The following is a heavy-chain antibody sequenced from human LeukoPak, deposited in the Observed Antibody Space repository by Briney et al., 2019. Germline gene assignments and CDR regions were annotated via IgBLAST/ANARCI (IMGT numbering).Heavy chain of an antibody. J-gene: IGHJ3*02. CDR2: IIPILGIA. CDR3: ARDKEGYDILTGYYNGDAFDI. CDR1: GGTFSSYA. V-gene: IGHV1-69*04. D-gene: IGHD3-9*01. Sequence: GASVKVSCKASGGTFSSYAISWVRQAPGQGLEWMGRIIPILGIANYAQKFQGRVTITADKSTSTAYMELSSLRSEDTAVYYCARDKEGYDILTGYYNGDAFDIWGQGTMVTVSS.